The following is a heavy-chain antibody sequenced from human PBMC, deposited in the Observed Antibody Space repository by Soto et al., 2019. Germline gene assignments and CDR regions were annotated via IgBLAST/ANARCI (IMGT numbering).Heavy chain of an antibody. J-gene: IGHJ4*02. CDR3: AKDRVLRFLEWLLPPDFDY. V-gene: IGHV3-21*04. CDR2: ISSSSSYI. Sequence: GGSLRLSCAASGFTFSSYSMNWVRQAPGKGLEWVSSISSSSSYIYYADSVKGRFTISRDNSKNTLYLQMNSLRAEDTAVYYCAKDRVLRFLEWLLPPDFDYWGQGTLVTVSS. D-gene: IGHD3-3*01. CDR1: GFTFSSYS.